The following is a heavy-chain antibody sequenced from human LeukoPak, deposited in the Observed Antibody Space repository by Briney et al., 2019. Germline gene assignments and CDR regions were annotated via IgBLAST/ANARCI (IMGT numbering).Heavy chain of an antibody. V-gene: IGHV3-9*01. J-gene: IGHJ4*02. Sequence: GGSLRLSCAASGFTFDDYAMHWVRQAPGKGLEWVSGVSWNGGDIFYADSAKGRFTMSRDNAKSSLYLQMNSLRTEDTALYYCVKDVRHDSRGKHFDYWGQGTLVTVSS. CDR2: VSWNGGDI. CDR3: VKDVRHDSRGKHFDY. D-gene: IGHD3-22*01. CDR1: GFTFDDYA.